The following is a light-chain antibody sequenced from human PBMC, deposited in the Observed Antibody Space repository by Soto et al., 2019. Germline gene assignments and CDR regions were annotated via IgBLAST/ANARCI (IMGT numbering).Light chain of an antibody. J-gene: IGKJ2*01. Sequence: TQSPDTLSASVGDGVTITCRASQNISVWLAWYQQRPGKAPKFLIYDASNLETGVSSRFSGSGSGTEFTLTIRSLQPDDFATYYCQQYDSSSPTFGQGTKLEIK. CDR3: QQYDSSSPT. CDR1: QNISVW. V-gene: IGKV1-5*01. CDR2: DAS.